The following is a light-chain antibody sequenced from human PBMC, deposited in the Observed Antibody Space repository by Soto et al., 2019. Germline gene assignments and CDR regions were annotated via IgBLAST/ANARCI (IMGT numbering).Light chain of an antibody. Sequence: EIVLTQSPATLSVSPGERVTLSCRASETLISFLAWYQQKPGQAPRLLIYGASTRATGVPARFSGSGSATDFTLTISSLQSEAFAVYYCQSYNDWPFAFGQGTKLEI. CDR3: QSYNDWPFA. CDR1: ETLISF. CDR2: GAS. J-gene: IGKJ2*01. V-gene: IGKV3-15*01.